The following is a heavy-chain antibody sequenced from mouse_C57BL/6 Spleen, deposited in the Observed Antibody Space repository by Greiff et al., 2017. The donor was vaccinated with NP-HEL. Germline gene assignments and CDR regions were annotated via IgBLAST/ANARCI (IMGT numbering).Heavy chain of an antibody. CDR2: IDPSDSYT. J-gene: IGHJ1*03. CDR1: GYTFTSYW. Sequence: QVQLQQPGAELVKPGASVKLSCKASGYTFTSYWMQWVKQRPGQGLEWIGEIDPSDSYTNYNQKFKGKATLTVDTSSSTAYMQLSSLTSEDSAVYYGATAFPLLRPFDVWGTGTTVTVSS. D-gene: IGHD1-2*01. CDR3: ATAFPLLRPFDV. V-gene: IGHV1-50*01.